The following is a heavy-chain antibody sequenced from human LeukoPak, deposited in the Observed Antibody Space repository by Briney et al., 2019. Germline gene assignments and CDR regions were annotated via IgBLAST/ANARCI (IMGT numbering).Heavy chain of an antibody. J-gene: IGHJ6*03. CDR1: GFTFSNYG. Sequence: GGSLRLSCTTSGFTFSNYGIHWVRQAPGKGLEWVAFIRFDGSNKSYADSVKGRFTISRDNSKNTLYLQMNSLRTEDTAVYYCAKVGAVTGRPYYYYMDVWGKGTTVTVSS. CDR2: IRFDGSNK. D-gene: IGHD6-19*01. CDR3: AKVGAVTGRPYYYYMDV. V-gene: IGHV3-30*02.